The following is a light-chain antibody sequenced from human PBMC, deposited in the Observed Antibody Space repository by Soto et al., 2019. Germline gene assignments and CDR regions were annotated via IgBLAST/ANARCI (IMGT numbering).Light chain of an antibody. CDR3: MQALQTPLT. Sequence: DIVMTQSPFSLSVTPGEPASISCRSSQSLLHSNGYKYLDWYLQKPGQSPQLLIYVASYRASGVPERFSGSGSGTDFTLKISRVEAEDVGVYYCMQALQTPLTFGGGTKVDIK. V-gene: IGKV2-28*01. CDR2: VAS. CDR1: QSLLHSNGYKY. J-gene: IGKJ4*01.